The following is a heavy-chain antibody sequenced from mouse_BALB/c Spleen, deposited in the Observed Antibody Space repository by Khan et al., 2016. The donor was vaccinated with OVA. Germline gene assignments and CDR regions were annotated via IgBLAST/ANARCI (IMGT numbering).Heavy chain of an antibody. J-gene: IGHJ4*01. V-gene: IGHV1-4*01. CDR1: GYTFTSNT. CDR3: ARRTTGYTMDY. D-gene: IGHD2-14*01. Sequence: VQLQESGAELARPGVSVRMSCKASGYTFTSNTMHWVKQRPGQGLEWIGYINPRSGYTNYNQNFKDKATLTADKSSSTAYMQLSSLTSEDSAVYYCARRTTGYTMDYWGQGTSVTVSS. CDR2: INPRSGYT.